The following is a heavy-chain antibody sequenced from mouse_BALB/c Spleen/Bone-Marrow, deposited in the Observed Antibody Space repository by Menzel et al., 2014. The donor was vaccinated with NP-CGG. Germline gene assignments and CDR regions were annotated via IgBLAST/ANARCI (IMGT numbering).Heavy chain of an antibody. V-gene: IGHV7-3*02. CDR2: IRNKANGYTT. J-gene: IGHJ3*01. CDR1: GFTFTDYY. Sequence: DVQLQESGGGLVQPGGSLRLSCATSGFTFTDYYMSWVRQPPGKALEWLVFIRNKANGYTTEYSASVKGRSTISRDNSQSILYLQMNTLRAEDSATYYCARDYGNYVRFAYWGQGTLVTVSA. CDR3: ARDYGNYVRFAY. D-gene: IGHD2-1*01.